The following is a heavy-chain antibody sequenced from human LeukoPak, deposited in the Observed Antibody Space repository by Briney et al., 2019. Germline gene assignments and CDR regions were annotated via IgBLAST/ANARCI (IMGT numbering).Heavy chain of an antibody. CDR1: GGSISSYY. V-gene: IGHV4-4*07. CDR3: ARQKSEYEDFWSGYNRRGVNHNYYYYMDV. J-gene: IGHJ6*03. Sequence: SETLSLTCTVSGGSISSYYWSWIRQPAGKGLEWIGRIYTSGSTNSNPSLKSRVNISVDTSKNQFSLKLSSVTAAVTAVYYCARQKSEYEDFWSGYNRRGVNHNYYYYMDVWGKGTTVTVSS. CDR2: IYTSGST. D-gene: IGHD3-3*01.